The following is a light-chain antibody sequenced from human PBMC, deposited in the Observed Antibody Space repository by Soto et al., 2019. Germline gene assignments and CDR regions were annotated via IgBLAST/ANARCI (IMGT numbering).Light chain of an antibody. V-gene: IGLV1-44*01. CDR2: SNN. J-gene: IGLJ1*01. CDR3: AEWDDSLNGYV. Sequence: QSVLTQPPSASGTPGQSVTISCSGSGSNIGSNTVNWYQQLPGTAPKLLIYSNNQRPSGVPDRFSGSKSGTSASLAISGLQYEDEADYYCAEWDDSLNGYVFGTGTKVTVL. CDR1: GSNIGSNT.